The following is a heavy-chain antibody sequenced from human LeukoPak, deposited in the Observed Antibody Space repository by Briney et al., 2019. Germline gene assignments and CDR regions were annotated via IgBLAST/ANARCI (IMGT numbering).Heavy chain of an antibody. CDR2: IRKKSHRYTT. V-gene: IGHV3-72*01. Sequence: GGSLSPSCAASGFTFSDYILDCVRQAAGKGLEWVGCIRKKSHRYTTEYAESGKGRYTISRDDSKSTLYLQMNGLTTEDTAMYYCSREGGEGDESAFDIWGQGTMVTVSA. D-gene: IGHD3-16*01. J-gene: IGHJ3*02. CDR1: GFTFSDYI. CDR3: SREGGEGDESAFDI.